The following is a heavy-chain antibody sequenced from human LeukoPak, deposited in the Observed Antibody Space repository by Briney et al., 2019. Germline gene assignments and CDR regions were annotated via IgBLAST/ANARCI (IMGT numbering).Heavy chain of an antibody. CDR1: GGSISSSSYY. CDR3: APRKIASDAFDI. J-gene: IGHJ3*02. CDR2: IYYSGST. Sequence: SETLSLTCTVSGGSISSSSYYWGWIRQPPGKGLEWIGSIYYSGSTYYNPSLKSRVTISVDTSKNQFSLKLSSVTAADTVVYYCAPRKIASDAFDIWGQGTMVTVSS. V-gene: IGHV4-39*07.